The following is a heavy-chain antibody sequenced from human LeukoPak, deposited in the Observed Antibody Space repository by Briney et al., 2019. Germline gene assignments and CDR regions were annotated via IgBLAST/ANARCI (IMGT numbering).Heavy chain of an antibody. CDR1: GYSLTSYV. D-gene: IGHD3-10*01. V-gene: IGHV1-8*03. CDR3: VRGEYYGSGSWGY. CDR2: LNPNSGYT. J-gene: IGHJ4*02. Sequence: GASVNVSCKPSGYSLTSYVINWVGQATGQGLAWMGWLNPNSGYTGYAQKFQGRVTFTRKTSINTAYMDLGSLTSEDTAVYFGVRGEYYGSGSWGYWGQGTLVTVSS.